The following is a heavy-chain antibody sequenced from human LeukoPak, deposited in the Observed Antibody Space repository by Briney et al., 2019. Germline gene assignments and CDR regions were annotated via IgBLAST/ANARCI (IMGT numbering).Heavy chain of an antibody. Sequence: NPSETLSLTCTVSGGSISSSSYYWGWTRQPPGKGLEWIGSIYYSGSTYYSPSLKSRVTMSVDTSKNQFSLKLSSVTAADTAVYYCARHGSASGWYRSHFDYWGQGTLVTVSS. D-gene: IGHD6-19*01. V-gene: IGHV4-39*01. J-gene: IGHJ4*02. CDR2: IYYSGST. CDR1: GGSISSSSYY. CDR3: ARHGSASGWYRSHFDY.